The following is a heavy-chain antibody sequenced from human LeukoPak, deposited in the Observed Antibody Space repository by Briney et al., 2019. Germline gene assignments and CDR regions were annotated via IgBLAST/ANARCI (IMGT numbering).Heavy chain of an antibody. CDR2: ISSNGGST. D-gene: IGHD3-10*01. J-gene: IGHJ4*02. Sequence: GGSLRLSCSASGLTFSSYAMHWVRQAPGKGLEYVSAISSNGGSTYYADSVKGRFTISRDNSRNTLHLQMSSLRVEDTAVYYCVKDSSSGSYFDYWGQGTLVTVSS. V-gene: IGHV3-64D*06. CDR3: VKDSSSGSYFDY. CDR1: GLTFSSYA.